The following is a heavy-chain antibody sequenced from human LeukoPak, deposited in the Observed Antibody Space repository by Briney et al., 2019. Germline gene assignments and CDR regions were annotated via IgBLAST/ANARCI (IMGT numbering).Heavy chain of an antibody. Sequence: GGSLTLSCAASGFTFSSYAMSWVRQAPGKGLEWVSGISGSGGSTYYADSVKGRFTISRDNSKNTLYLQMNSLRAEDTAVYYCAKGTLPRGYSYGYDLYYFDYWGQGTLVTVSS. CDR1: GFTFSSYA. V-gene: IGHV3-23*01. J-gene: IGHJ4*02. CDR2: ISGSGGST. D-gene: IGHD5-18*01. CDR3: AKGTLPRGYSYGYDLYYFDY.